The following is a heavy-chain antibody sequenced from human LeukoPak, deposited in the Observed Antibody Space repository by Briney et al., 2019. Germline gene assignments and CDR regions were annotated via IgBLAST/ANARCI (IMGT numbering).Heavy chain of an antibody. V-gene: IGHV1-18*04. J-gene: IGHJ4*02. D-gene: IGHD6-19*01. CDR1: GYTFTTYG. CDR2: TSTYNGNT. CDR3: ARAEQWLPRGVDY. Sequence: GASVKVSCKASGYTFTTYGISWVRQAPGQGLEWMGWTSTYNGNTNYAQKLQGRLTMTTDTSTSTAYMELSSLRSDDTAVYYCARAEQWLPRGVDYWGQGTLVTVSS.